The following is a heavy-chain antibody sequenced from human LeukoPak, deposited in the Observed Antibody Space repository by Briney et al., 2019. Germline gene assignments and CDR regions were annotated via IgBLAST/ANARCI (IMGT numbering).Heavy chain of an antibody. CDR3: ARDGLWPFDY. J-gene: IGHJ4*02. CDR2: IKQDGSEK. V-gene: IGHV3-7*01. CDR1: GFTFSGYW. Sequence: PGGSLRLSCAGSGFTFSGYWMSWVRQAPGKGLEWVANIKQDGSEKYYVDSVKGRFTISRDNAKNSLYLQMNSLRAEDTAVYYCARDGLWPFDYWGQGTLVTVSS.